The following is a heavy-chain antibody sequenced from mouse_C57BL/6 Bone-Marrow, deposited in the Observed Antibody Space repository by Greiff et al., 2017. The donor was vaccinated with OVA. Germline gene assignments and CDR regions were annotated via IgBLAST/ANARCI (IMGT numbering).Heavy chain of an antibody. J-gene: IGHJ2*01. Sequence: VQLQQSGAELVRPGASVKLSCTASGFNIKDDYMHWVKQRPEQGLEWIGWIDPENGDTAYASKFQGKATITADTSSNTAYLQLSSLTSEDTAVYYCTTWWLYPYYCDYWGQGTTRTVSS. CDR3: TTWWLYPYYCDY. CDR1: GFNIKDDY. CDR2: IDPENGDT. D-gene: IGHD1-1*02. V-gene: IGHV14-4*01.